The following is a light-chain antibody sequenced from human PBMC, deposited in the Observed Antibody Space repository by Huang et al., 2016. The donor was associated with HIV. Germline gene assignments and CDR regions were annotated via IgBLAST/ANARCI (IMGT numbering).Light chain of an antibody. J-gene: IGKJ4*01. Sequence: EVLMTQSPATLSVSPGERVTLSCRASRIVNTDLAWYQHKPGQAPRLRIYGASTRATGIPARFNGSGSETDFTLTISSLQSEDFAIYYCQQYNNWPPLTFGGGTKVEIK. V-gene: IGKV3-15*01. CDR1: RIVNTD. CDR3: QQYNNWPPLT. CDR2: GAS.